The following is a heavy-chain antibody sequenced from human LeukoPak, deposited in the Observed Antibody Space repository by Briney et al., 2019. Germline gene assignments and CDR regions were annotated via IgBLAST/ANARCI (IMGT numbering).Heavy chain of an antibody. D-gene: IGHD4-17*01. J-gene: IGHJ4*02. CDR2: ISSSSSYI. CDR3: ARVIYGDYLWGNDY. V-gene: IGHV3-21*01. Sequence: PGGSLRLSCAASGFTFSSCSMNWVRQAPGKGLEWVSSISSSSSYIYYADSVKGRFTISRDDAKNSLYLQMNSLRAEDTAVYYCARVIYGDYLWGNDYWGQGTLVTVSS. CDR1: GFTFSSCS.